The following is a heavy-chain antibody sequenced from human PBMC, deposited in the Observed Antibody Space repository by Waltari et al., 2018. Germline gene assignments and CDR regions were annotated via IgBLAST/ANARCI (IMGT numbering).Heavy chain of an antibody. Sequence: QVQLVESGGGVVQPGRSLRLSGAARGFTFSSYAMPWVRQAPGKGLEWVAVISYDGSNKYYADSVKGRFTISRDNSKNTLYLQMNSLRAEDTAVYYCARSTSAGGKGGFDYWGQGTLVTVSS. CDR2: ISYDGSNK. CDR1: GFTFSSYA. V-gene: IGHV3-30-3*01. D-gene: IGHD2-15*01. CDR3: ARSTSAGGKGGFDY. J-gene: IGHJ4*02.